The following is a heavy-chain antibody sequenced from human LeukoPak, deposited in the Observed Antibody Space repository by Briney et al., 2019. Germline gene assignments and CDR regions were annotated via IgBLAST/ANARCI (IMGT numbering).Heavy chain of an antibody. CDR2: ISYDGSNK. CDR1: GFTFSSYA. CDR3: ARDRATNYYDSSGHDY. J-gene: IGHJ4*02. V-gene: IGHV3-30-3*01. Sequence: GRSLSLSCAASGFTFSSYAMHWVRQAPGKGLEWVAVISYDGSNKYYADSVKGRFTISRDNSKNTLYLQMNSLRAEDTAVYYCARDRATNYYDSSGHDYWGQGTLVTVSS. D-gene: IGHD3-22*01.